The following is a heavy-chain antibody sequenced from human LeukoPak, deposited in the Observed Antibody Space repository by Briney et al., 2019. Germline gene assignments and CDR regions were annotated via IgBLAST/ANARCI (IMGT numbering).Heavy chain of an antibody. CDR2: IHPSGST. J-gene: IGHJ4*02. Sequence: SETLSLTCTVSGDSISDYYWSWVRQPAGRGLEWIGRIHPSGSTNYNPSLKSRVTLSVDTSKNQFSLKLSSVTAADTAVYYCARGPPPDFDYWGRGTLVTVSS. V-gene: IGHV4-4*07. CDR3: ARGPPPDFDY. CDR1: GDSISDYY.